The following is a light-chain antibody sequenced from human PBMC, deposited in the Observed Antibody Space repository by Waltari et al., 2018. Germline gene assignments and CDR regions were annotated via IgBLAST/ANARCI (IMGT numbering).Light chain of an antibody. CDR3: AAWDDSLNGLNWV. Sequence: QSVLTPPPSASGTPGQRVTISCSGSSSNIGSHTVNWYEPLPGTAPKLLIYNNSHRPSGVPDRFSGSKSGTSASLAISGLQSEDEADYYCAAWDDSLNGLNWVFGGGTKVTVL. V-gene: IGLV1-44*01. J-gene: IGLJ3*02. CDR1: SSNIGSHT. CDR2: NNS.